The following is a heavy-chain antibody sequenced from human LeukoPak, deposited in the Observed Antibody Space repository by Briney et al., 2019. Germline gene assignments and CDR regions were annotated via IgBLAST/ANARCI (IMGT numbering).Heavy chain of an antibody. CDR1: GFTFSLSA. Sequence: PGGSLRLSCAASGFTFSLSAMTWVRQAPGKGLERVSTISNSGGTTYYADSVKGRFSISRDNSKNTLSLEMSSLRTEDTAIYYCAKESFRPALLDFWGQGSLVTVSS. CDR2: ISNSGGTT. CDR3: AKESFRPALLDF. D-gene: IGHD2-21*01. J-gene: IGHJ4*02. V-gene: IGHV3-23*01.